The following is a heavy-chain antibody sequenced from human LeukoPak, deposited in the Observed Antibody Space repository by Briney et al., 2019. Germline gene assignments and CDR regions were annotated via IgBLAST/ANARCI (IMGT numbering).Heavy chain of an antibody. D-gene: IGHD3-10*01. V-gene: IGHV4-59*01. J-gene: IGHJ4*02. CDR1: GGSISSYY. CDR2: IYCSGST. Sequence: SETLSLTCTVSGGSISSYYWSWIRQPPGKGLEWIGYIYCSGSTNYNPSLKSRVTISVDTSTNQFSLKLSSVTAADTAVYYCARGPRPLWFGECWGQGTLVTVSS. CDR3: ARGPRPLWFGEC.